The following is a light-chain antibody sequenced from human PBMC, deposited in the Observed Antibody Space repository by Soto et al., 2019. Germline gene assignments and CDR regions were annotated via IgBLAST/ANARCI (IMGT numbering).Light chain of an antibody. Sequence: QSALTQPASVSGSPGQSITISCTGTSNDVGANNYVSWYQHHPGKAPKILIYEAGNRPSGVSHRFSGSKSGNTASLTISGLQAEDEADYFCTSYSSTSTLVLGGGTKLTVL. CDR3: TSYSSTSTLV. V-gene: IGLV2-14*01. J-gene: IGLJ2*01. CDR2: EAG. CDR1: SNDVGANNY.